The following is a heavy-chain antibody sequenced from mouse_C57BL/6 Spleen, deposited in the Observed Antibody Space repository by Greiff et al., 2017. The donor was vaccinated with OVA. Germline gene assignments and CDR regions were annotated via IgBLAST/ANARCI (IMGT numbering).Heavy chain of an antibody. CDR2: IDPSDSET. Sequence: VQLQQPGAELVRPGSSVKLSCKASGYTFTSYWMHWVKQRPIQGLEWIGNIDPSDSETHYNQKFKDKATLTVDKSSSTAYMQLSSLTSEDSAVYYCARKIYYDYPHWYFDVWGTGTTVTVSS. CDR3: ARKIYYDYPHWYFDV. D-gene: IGHD2-4*01. V-gene: IGHV1-52*01. CDR1: GYTFTSYW. J-gene: IGHJ1*03.